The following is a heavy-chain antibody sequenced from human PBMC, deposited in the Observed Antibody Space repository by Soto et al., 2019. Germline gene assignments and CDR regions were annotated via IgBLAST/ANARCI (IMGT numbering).Heavy chain of an antibody. CDR3: AKDGAELYYDFWSGYYTDYYYYYMDV. CDR2: ISGSGGST. V-gene: IGHV3-23*01. Sequence: GGSLRLSCAASGFTFSSYAMSWVRQAPGKGLEWVSAISGSGGSTYYADSVKGRFTISRDNSKNTLYLQMNSLRAEDTAVYYCAKDGAELYYDFWSGYYTDYYYYYMDVWGKGTTVTVSS. D-gene: IGHD3-3*01. J-gene: IGHJ6*03. CDR1: GFTFSSYA.